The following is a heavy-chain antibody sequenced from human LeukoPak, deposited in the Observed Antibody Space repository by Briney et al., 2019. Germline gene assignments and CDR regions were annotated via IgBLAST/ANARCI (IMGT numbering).Heavy chain of an antibody. D-gene: IGHD3-3*01. CDR3: AREFSDFWSGPRGYFDY. CDR2: ISAYNGNT. V-gene: IGHV1-18*01. CDR1: GYTFTGHG. J-gene: IGHJ4*02. Sequence: ASVKVSCKASGYTFTGHGISWVRQAPGQGLEWMGWISAYNGNTNYAQKLQGRVTMTTDTSTSTAYMELRSLRSDDTAVYYCAREFSDFWSGPRGYFDYWGQGTLVTVSS.